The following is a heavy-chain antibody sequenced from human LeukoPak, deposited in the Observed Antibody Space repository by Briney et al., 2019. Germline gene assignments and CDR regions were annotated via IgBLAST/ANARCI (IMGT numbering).Heavy chain of an antibody. V-gene: IGHV1-18*01. D-gene: IGHD2-2*03. CDR2: VSTYTGNT. CDR1: GYTFFNSG. CDR3: GRDEDIPTYPNWIDT. Sequence: ASVKVSCKASGYTFFNSGITWVRQAPGQGPEWIGWVSTYTGNTNYAEKLQGRVTMTTDISTDTAYMELRSLISDDTAVYYCGRDEDIPTYPNWIDTWGQGTLVTVSS. J-gene: IGHJ5*02.